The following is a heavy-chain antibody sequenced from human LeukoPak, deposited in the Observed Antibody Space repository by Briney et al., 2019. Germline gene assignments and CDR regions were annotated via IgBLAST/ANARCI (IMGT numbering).Heavy chain of an antibody. V-gene: IGHV4-38-2*01. CDR1: GYSISSGYY. J-gene: IGHJ3*02. D-gene: IGHD2-21*01. CDR3: ARRHIVANAFDI. CDR2: IYHSGST. Sequence: PSETLSLTCAVSGYSISSGYYWGWIRQPPGKGLEWIGSIYHSGSTYYNPSLKSRITISVDTSKNQFSLKLSSVTAADTAAYYCARRHIVANAFDIWGQGTMVTVSS.